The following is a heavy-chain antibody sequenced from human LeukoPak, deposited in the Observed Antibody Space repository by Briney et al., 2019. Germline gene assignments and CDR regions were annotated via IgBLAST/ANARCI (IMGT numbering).Heavy chain of an antibody. CDR1: GFTFSGNL. CDR3: ARHFSGAIDY. D-gene: IGHD3-3*02. CDR2: INSDGRST. Sequence: PGGSLRLSCAASGFTFSGNLMHWVRQGPGKGLVWVSHINSDGRSTRYADSVKGRFTISRDNAKNTVYLQMNSLRAEDTAVYFCARHFSGAIDYWGQGTQVTVSS. J-gene: IGHJ4*02. V-gene: IGHV3-74*01.